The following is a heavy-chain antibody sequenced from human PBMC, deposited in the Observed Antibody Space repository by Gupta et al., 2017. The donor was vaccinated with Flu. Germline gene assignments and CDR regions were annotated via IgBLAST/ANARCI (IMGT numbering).Heavy chain of an antibody. CDR2: INQDGSTK. CDR1: GFPFSASW. Sequence: EVQLVESGGGLVQPGGSLRLSCAAPGFPFSASWLNWVRQAPGKGLEWVANINQDGSTKNYVDSLKGRFTVSRDNAKNSLYLQMDSLRAEDTAVYFCARNRGWEQFDYWGQGTLVTVSS. CDR3: ARNRGWEQFDY. J-gene: IGHJ4*02. D-gene: IGHD5-24*01. V-gene: IGHV3-7*01.